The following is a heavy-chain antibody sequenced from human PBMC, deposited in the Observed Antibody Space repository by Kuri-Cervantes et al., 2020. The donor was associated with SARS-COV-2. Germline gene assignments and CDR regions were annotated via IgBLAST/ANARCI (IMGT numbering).Heavy chain of an antibody. CDR3: ARETSITGRVLDY. Sequence: GGSLRLSCAASGFTFSSYSMNWVRQAPGKGLEWVSYISSSSSTIYYAASVKGRFTISRDNAKNSLYLQMNSLRAEDTAVYYCARETSITGRVLDYWGQGTLVTVSS. CDR2: ISSSSSTI. CDR1: GFTFSSYS. J-gene: IGHJ4*02. V-gene: IGHV3-48*01. D-gene: IGHD1-20*01.